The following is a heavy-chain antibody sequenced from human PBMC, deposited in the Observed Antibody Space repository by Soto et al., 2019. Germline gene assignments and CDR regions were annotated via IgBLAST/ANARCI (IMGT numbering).Heavy chain of an antibody. D-gene: IGHD3-16*01. Sequence: AETLSLSCTVSGFSFSINYLSWIRQHPGQGLLWISRICYSGTTNYNPSLKSRVTISVDTSKNQFSLKLNSVTAADTAVYYCARAMGDWGTYYYYCAMDVWGQGTTVTVSS. V-gene: IGHV4-59*01. CDR1: GFSFSINY. J-gene: IGHJ6*02. CDR2: ICYSGTT. CDR3: ARAMGDWGTYYYYCAMDV.